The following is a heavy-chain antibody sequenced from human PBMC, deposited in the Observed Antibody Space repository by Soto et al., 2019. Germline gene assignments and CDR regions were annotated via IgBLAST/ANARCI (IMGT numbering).Heavy chain of an antibody. D-gene: IGHD2-2*02. CDR1: GFTFSSYG. CDR2: IWYDGSNK. Sequence: GGSLRLSCAASGFTFSSYGMHWVRQAPGKGLEWVAVIWYDGSNKYYADSVKGRFTISRDNSKNTLYLQMNSLRAEDTAVYYCARDFRGFKTIPFDYWGQGTLVTVSS. V-gene: IGHV3-33*01. CDR3: ARDFRGFKTIPFDY. J-gene: IGHJ4*02.